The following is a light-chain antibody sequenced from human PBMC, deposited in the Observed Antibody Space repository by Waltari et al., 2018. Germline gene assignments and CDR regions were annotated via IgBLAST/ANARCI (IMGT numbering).Light chain of an antibody. J-gene: IGLJ2*01. V-gene: IGLV2-14*03. Sequence: QSALTQPASVSGSPGQSITISCTGTSGDVGGYKYVSWYKQHPGKAPKLMIYDVSNRPAGVSDRFSGSKSGNTASLTISGLQAEDEADYCCSSYTSSSTLAFGGGTKLTVL. CDR2: DVS. CDR3: SSYTSSSTLA. CDR1: SGDVGGYKY.